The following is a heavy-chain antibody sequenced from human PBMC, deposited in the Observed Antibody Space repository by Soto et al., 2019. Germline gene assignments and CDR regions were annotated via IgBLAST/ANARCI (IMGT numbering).Heavy chain of an antibody. V-gene: IGHV1-69*12. CDR3: ASVVSGAHDAFDI. CDR2: IIPLYPST. CDR1: GANFSTYA. Sequence: QVHLVQSGAEVKRPGSSVRVSCKASGANFSTYAIDWVRQAPGQGLEWMGAIIPLYPSTNFARKFQGRVTITADQSTTTVYMQLDSLRSEDTAIYYCASVVSGAHDAFDIWGQGTLVTVSS. D-gene: IGHD2-15*01. J-gene: IGHJ3*02.